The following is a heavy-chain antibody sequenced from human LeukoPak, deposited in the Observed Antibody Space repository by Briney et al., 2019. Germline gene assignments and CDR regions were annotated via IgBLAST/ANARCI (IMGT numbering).Heavy chain of an antibody. CDR1: GYTFTGYY. V-gene: IGHV1-2*02. Sequence: GASVKVSCKASGYTFTGYYMHWVRQAPGQGLEWMGWINPNSGGTNYAQKFQGRVTMTRDTSISTAYMELSRLRSDDTAVYYCARAESGDILTGYYDYWGQGTPVTVSS. J-gene: IGHJ4*02. D-gene: IGHD3-9*01. CDR2: INPNSGGT. CDR3: ARAESGDILTGYYDY.